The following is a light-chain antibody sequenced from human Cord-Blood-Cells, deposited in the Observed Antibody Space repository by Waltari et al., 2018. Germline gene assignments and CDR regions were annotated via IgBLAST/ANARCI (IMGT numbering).Light chain of an antibody. Sequence: EIVLTQSPATMSACPGERDTIPCRASQSVSSNLAWYPQKPGQAPRLLIYGASPRATGIPAKLNGSGSGTEFTLTLSSLQSEDFAVYYCQQYNNWPTFGGGTKVENK. CDR3: QQYNNWPT. CDR2: GAS. CDR1: QSVSSN. V-gene: IGKV3-15*01. J-gene: IGKJ4*01.